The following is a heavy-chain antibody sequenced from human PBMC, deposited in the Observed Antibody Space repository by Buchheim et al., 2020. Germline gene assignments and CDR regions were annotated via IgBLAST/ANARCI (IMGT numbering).Heavy chain of an antibody. D-gene: IGHD3-16*01. J-gene: IGHJ4*02. V-gene: IGHV4-30-2*01. CDR2: TYHSGSP. CDR3: AGGYRFAYYFDY. CDR1: GDPITSGPYS. Sequence: QLQLQESDSGLVKPSQTLSLTCAVSGDPITSGPYSWSWVRQRPGKGLEWIGYTYHSGSPNYNPSLKSRVIISVDKSKNQFSLNLRSMTAADTAVYYCAGGYRFAYYFDYWGQGTL.